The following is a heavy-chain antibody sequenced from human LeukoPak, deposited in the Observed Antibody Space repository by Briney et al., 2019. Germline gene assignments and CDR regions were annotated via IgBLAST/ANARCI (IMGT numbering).Heavy chain of an antibody. CDR3: ARGSRPLFSSWETFLDY. V-gene: IGHV1-46*03. Sequence: GASVKVSCKASGYTFTSYYMHWVRQAPGQGLEWMGIINPSGGSTSYAQKFQGRVTMTRGTSTSTVYMELSSLRSEDTAVYYCARGSRPLFSSWETFLDYWGQGTLVTVSS. CDR1: GYTFTSYY. D-gene: IGHD6-13*01. J-gene: IGHJ4*02. CDR2: INPSGGST.